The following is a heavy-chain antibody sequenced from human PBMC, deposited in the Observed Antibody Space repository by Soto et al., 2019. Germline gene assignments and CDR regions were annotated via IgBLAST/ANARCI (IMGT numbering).Heavy chain of an antibody. CDR3: ARVGEYSGSSEHFDY. D-gene: IGHD6-6*01. CDR1: GFTFSSYE. CDR2: ISSSGSTI. V-gene: IGHV3-48*03. Sequence: GGSLRLSCAASGFTFSSYEMNWVRQAPGKGLEWVSYISSSGSTIYYADSVKGRFTISRDNAKNSLYLQMNSLRAEDTAVYYCARVGEYSGSSEHFDYWGQGTLVTVSS. J-gene: IGHJ4*02.